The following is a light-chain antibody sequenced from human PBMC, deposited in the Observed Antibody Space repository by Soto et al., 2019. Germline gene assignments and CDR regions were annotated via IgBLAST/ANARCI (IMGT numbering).Light chain of an antibody. CDR2: GAS. CDR3: HQYGSSPWT. Sequence: EIVLTQSPGTLSLSPGERATLSCRASQSVSSSYLAWSQQKPDQAPRLLIYGASSRATGIPDRFSGSGSGTDFTLTISRLEPEDFAVYFCHQYGSSPWTFGQGTKVEV. V-gene: IGKV3-20*01. J-gene: IGKJ1*01. CDR1: QSVSSSY.